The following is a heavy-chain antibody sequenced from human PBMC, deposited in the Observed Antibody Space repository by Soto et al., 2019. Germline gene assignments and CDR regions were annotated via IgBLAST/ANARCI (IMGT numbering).Heavy chain of an antibody. V-gene: IGHV4-34*01. CDR2: INHSGST. CDR1: GGSFSGYY. CDR3: ARSLNIAVAGPPGYYYYMDV. D-gene: IGHD6-19*01. Sequence: SETLSLTCAVYGGSFSGYYWSWIRQPPGKGLEWIGEINHSGSTNYNPSLKSRVTISVDTSKNQFSLKLSSVTAADTAVYYCARSLNIAVAGPPGYYYYMDVWGKGTTVTVSS. J-gene: IGHJ6*03.